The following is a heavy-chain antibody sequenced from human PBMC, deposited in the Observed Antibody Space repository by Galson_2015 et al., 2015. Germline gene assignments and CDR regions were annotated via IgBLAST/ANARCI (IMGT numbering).Heavy chain of an antibody. V-gene: IGHV1-69*13. D-gene: IGHD3-10*01. J-gene: IGHJ6*02. CDR1: GGTFSSYA. CDR3: ARDFGIRDGESYGMDV. CDR2: IIPIFGTA. Sequence: SVKVSCKASGGTFSSYAISWVRQAPGQGLEWMGGIIPIFGTANYAQKFQGRVTITADESTSTAYMELSSLRSEDTAVYYCARDFGIRDGESYGMDVWGQGTTVTVSS.